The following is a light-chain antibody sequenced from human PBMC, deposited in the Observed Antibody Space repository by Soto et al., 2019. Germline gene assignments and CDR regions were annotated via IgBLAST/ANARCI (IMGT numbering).Light chain of an antibody. CDR3: LHALQSPLT. V-gene: IGKV2-28*01. Sequence: EIVMTQSPLSLPVTPGEPASISCRSSQSLLQSNGYNCLDWYLQKPGQSPQLLIYLGSNRASGVPDRFSGSGSGTYFPLKISRVEAEDVGVYYCLHALQSPLTFGGGTKVEIK. CDR1: QSLLQSNGYNC. CDR2: LGS. J-gene: IGKJ4*01.